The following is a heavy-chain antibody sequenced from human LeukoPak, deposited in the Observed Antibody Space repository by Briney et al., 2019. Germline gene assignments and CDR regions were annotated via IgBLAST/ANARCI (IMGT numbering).Heavy chain of an antibody. D-gene: IGHD6-13*01. CDR3: AKDRDSSSWLDY. CDR1: GFTFSSYA. J-gene: IGHJ4*02. V-gene: IGHV3-23*01. Sequence: GGSLRLSCAAPGFTFSSYAMSWVRQAPGKGLELVSAISGSGGSTYYADSVKGRFTISRDNSKNTLYLQMNSLRAEDTAVYYCAKDRDSSSWLDYWGQGTLVTVSS. CDR2: ISGSGGST.